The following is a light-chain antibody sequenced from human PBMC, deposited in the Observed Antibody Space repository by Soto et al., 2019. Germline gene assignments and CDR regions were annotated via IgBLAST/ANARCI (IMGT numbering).Light chain of an antibody. CDR1: ETIPDNY. CDR3: QQYGVSPEIS. Sequence: PGETATLSCRASETIPDNYLAWYQQKPGQSPRLLISAASIRAPGIPDRFSGSGSGTDFTLTISRLEPEDFAFYYCQQYGVSPEISFGPGTKVDI. CDR2: AAS. V-gene: IGKV3-20*01. J-gene: IGKJ3*01.